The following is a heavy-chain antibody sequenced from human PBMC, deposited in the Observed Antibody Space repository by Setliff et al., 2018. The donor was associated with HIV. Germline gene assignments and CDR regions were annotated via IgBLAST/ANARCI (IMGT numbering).Heavy chain of an antibody. D-gene: IGHD3-16*01. V-gene: IGHV1-3*01. J-gene: IGHJ4*02. CDR2: ISAGGHQT. CDR1: GYSFSTYS. CDR3: AIGGGDGHPTWVY. Sequence: ASVKVSCKASGYSFSTYSLHWVRQAPGQGLEWVGWISAGGHQTKYSEKFQDRVTITTDTSASTAYLQLSALRSEDTAVFYCAIGGGDGHPTWVYWGRGTLVTVSS.